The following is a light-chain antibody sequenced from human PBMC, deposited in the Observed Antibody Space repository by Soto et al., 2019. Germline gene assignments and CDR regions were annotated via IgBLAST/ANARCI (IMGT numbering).Light chain of an antibody. CDR3: SSYTSSSTV. CDR1: SSEVGGYNY. CDR2: DVS. V-gene: IGLV2-14*01. Sequence: QSVLTQPASVSGSPGQSITISFTGTSSEVGGYNYVSWYQQHPGKAPKLMIYDVSNRPSGVSNRFSGSKSGNTASLTISGLQAEDEADYYCSSYTSSSTVFGTGTKVTVL. J-gene: IGLJ1*01.